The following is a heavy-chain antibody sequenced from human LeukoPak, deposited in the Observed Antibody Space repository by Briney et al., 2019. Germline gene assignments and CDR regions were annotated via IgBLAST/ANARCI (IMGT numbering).Heavy chain of an antibody. D-gene: IGHD6-19*01. CDR3: ARAGYSSGWYFDY. CDR2: IYYSGST. V-gene: IGHV4-59*01. CDR1: GGSISSYY. J-gene: IGHJ4*02. Sequence: SETLSLTCTVSGGSISSYYWSWIRQPPGKGQEWIGYIYYSGSTNYNPSLKSRVTISVDTSKNQFSLKLSSVTAADTAVYYCARAGYSSGWYFDYWGQGTLVTVSS.